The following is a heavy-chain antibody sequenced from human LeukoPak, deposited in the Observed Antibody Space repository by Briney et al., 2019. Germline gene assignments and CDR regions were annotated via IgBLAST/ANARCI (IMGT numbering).Heavy chain of an antibody. V-gene: IGHV4-31*03. Sequence: SQTLSLTCTVSGGSISSGSYYWSWIRQHPGKGLEWIGYIYYSGSTYYNPSLKSRVTISVDTSKNQFSLKLSSVTAADTAVYYCARDRLDSDYGGNSASDGMDVWGQGTTVTVSS. CDR2: IYYSGST. D-gene: IGHD4-23*01. CDR3: ARDRLDSDYGGNSASDGMDV. J-gene: IGHJ6*02. CDR1: GGSISSGSYY.